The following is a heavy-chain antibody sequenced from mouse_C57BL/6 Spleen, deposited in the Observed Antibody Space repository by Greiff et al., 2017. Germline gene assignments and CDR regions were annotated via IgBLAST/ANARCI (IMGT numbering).Heavy chain of an antibody. CDR3: GGYPGAY. V-gene: IGHV1-55*01. J-gene: IGHJ3*01. Sequence: QVQLQQSGAELVKPGASVKMSCKASGYTFTSYWITWVKQRPGQGLEWIGDIYPGSGSTNYNEKFKSKATLTVDTSYSTAYMQLSSLTSEDSAVYYCGGYPGAYWGQGTLVTVSA. CDR1: GYTFTSYW. CDR2: IYPGSGST.